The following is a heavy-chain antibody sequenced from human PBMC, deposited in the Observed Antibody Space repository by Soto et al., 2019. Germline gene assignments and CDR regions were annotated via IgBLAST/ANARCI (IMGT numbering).Heavy chain of an antibody. Sequence: QVQLQESGPGLVKPSQTLSLTCTVSGGSISSGNYYWSWIRQPPGKGLEWIGFISYSGTTDYNASLWSRASISVDTSKSQFSLELSSVTAADTAVYYCATMGTPVTGLYYFDYWGQGTLVTVSS. D-gene: IGHD4-17*01. CDR2: ISYSGTT. J-gene: IGHJ4*02. CDR1: GGSISSGNYY. V-gene: IGHV4-30-4*01. CDR3: ATMGTPVTGLYYFDY.